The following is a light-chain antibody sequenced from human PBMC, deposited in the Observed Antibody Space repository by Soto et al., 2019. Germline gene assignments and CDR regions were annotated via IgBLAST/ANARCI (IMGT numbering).Light chain of an antibody. CDR3: HQYNVYPYT. CDR2: QAS. V-gene: IGKV1-5*03. J-gene: IGKJ2*01. Sequence: DFQMTQSHSTLSASIGDRVTITCRASQSISSWLAGYQQKPGKAPKLLISQASSLESGVPSRFSGSGSGTEFTLIISSLQPDDCATYYCHQYNVYPYTFGQGTKLEIK. CDR1: QSISSW.